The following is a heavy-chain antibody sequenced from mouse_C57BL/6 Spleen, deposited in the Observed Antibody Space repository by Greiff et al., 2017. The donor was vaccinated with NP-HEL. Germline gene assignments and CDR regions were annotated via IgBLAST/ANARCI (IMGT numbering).Heavy chain of an antibody. D-gene: IGHD1-1*01. Sequence: VQLKESGPGLVKPSQSLSLTCSVTGYSITSGYYWNWIRQFPGNKLEWMGYISYDGSNNYNPSLKNRISITRDTSKNQFFLKLNSVTTEDTATYYCARDSYYYYGSSYYAMDYWGQGTSVTVSS. CDR3: ARDSYYYYGSSYYAMDY. J-gene: IGHJ4*01. V-gene: IGHV3-6*01. CDR2: ISYDGSN. CDR1: GYSITSGYY.